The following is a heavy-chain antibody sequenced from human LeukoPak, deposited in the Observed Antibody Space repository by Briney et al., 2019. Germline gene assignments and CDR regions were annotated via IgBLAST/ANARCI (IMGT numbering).Heavy chain of an antibody. D-gene: IGHD3-3*01. J-gene: IGHJ3*02. CDR3: ARHTIFGVLINDAFDI. Sequence: SETLSLTCAVYGGSFSGYYWSWIRQPPGKGLEWIGEINHSGSTNYNPSLKSRVTISVDTSKKQFSLKLSSVTAADTAVYYCARHTIFGVLINDAFDIWGQGTMVTVSS. CDR1: GGSFSGYY. V-gene: IGHV4-34*01. CDR2: INHSGST.